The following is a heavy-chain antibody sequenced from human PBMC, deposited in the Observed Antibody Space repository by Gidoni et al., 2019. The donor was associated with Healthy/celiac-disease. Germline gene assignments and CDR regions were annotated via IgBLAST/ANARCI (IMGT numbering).Heavy chain of an antibody. J-gene: IGHJ4*02. CDR3: ARESIRSFDY. Sequence: EVQLVESGGGPVKPGGSLRLSCSASGFTFSSYSRNWVGQAPGKGLEWVSSIISSSSYIYYADSVKGRFTISRDNAKNSLYLQMNSLRAEDTAVYYCARESIRSFDYWGQGTLVTVSS. V-gene: IGHV3-21*01. CDR1: GFTFSSYS. CDR2: IISSSSYI. D-gene: IGHD6-6*01.